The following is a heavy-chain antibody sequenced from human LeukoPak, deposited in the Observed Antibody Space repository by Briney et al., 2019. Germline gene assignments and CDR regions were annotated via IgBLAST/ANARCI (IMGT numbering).Heavy chain of an antibody. Sequence: PGGSLRLSCAASGFAFSTYAMQWVRQAPEKGLEYVSGISGNGDTIYYADSVKGRFTMSRDNSRNTLYLQMGSLRPEDTAVYYCAKDWAIDYYMDVWGQGTLVTVSS. CDR1: GFAFSTYA. V-gene: IGHV3-64*02. D-gene: IGHD3-16*01. CDR3: AKDWAIDYYMDV. CDR2: ISGNGDTI. J-gene: IGHJ4*02.